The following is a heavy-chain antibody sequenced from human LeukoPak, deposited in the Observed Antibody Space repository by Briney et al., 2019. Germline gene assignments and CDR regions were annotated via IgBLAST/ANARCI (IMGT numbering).Heavy chain of an antibody. D-gene: IGHD3-10*01. Sequence: GGSLRLSCAASGFTFSSYAMHWVRQAPGKVLEWVAVISYDGSNKYYADSVKGRFTISRDNPKNTLYLQMNSLRAEDTAVYYCARDITMVRGVIGAYYYYGMDVWGKGTTVTVSS. CDR3: ARDITMVRGVIGAYYYYGMDV. CDR1: GFTFSSYA. J-gene: IGHJ6*04. CDR2: ISYDGSNK. V-gene: IGHV3-30*04.